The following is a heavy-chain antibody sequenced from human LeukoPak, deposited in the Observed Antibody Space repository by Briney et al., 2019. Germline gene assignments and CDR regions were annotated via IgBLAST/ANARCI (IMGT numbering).Heavy chain of an antibody. CDR3: ARELSWHYYEY. CDR1: GFTVGSNY. CDR2: IFSGGNT. V-gene: IGHV3-53*01. Sequence: GGSLRLSCATSGFTVGSNYMSWVRQAPGRGLEWVSTIFSGGNTYYADSVKGRFTISRDTSRNTLYLQMSSLWVEDTAVYFCARELSWHYYEYWGQGTLVTVSS. J-gene: IGHJ4*02. D-gene: IGHD3-10*01.